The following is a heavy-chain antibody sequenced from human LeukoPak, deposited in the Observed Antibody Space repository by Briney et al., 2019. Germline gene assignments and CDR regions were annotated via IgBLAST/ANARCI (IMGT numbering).Heavy chain of an antibody. J-gene: IGHJ4*02. D-gene: IGHD4-17*01. CDR3: ASDSPRVTTVTRGYSDY. CDR2: IIPIFGTA. Sequence: SVKVSCKASGGTFSSYAISWVRQAPGQGLEWMGRIIPIFGTANYAQKFQGRVTITTDESTSTAYMELSSLRSEDTAVYYCASDSPRVTTVTRGYSDYWGQGTLVTVSS. CDR1: GGTFSSYA. V-gene: IGHV1-69*05.